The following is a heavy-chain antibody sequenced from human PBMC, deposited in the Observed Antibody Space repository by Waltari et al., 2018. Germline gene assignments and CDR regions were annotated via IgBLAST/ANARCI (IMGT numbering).Heavy chain of an antibody. CDR2: INAGNGNT. V-gene: IGHV1-3*01. J-gene: IGHJ4*02. Sequence: QVQLVQSGAEVKKPGASVKVSCKASGYTFTSYAMHWVRQAPGQRLEWMGWINAGNGNTKYSQKFQGRVNITRDTSASTAYMELSSLRSEDTAVYYCARDQDYYDSRESRRPLDYWGQGTLVTVSS. D-gene: IGHD3-22*01. CDR1: GYTFTSYA. CDR3: ARDQDYYDSRESRRPLDY.